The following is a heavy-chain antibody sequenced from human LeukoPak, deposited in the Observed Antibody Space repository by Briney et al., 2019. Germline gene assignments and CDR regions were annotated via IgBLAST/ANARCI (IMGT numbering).Heavy chain of an antibody. CDR1: GFTFSQYW. CDR2: IDPDGSST. V-gene: IGHV3-74*01. CDR3: AREDYSNYAPYFDY. Sequence: GGSLRLSCEASGFTFSQYWMHWVRQAPGKGLVWVSRIDPDGSSTNYADSVKGRFTISRDNAKDTLYLQLNSLRAEDTAVYYCAREDYSNYAPYFDYWGQGTRVTVPS. J-gene: IGHJ4*02. D-gene: IGHD4-4*01.